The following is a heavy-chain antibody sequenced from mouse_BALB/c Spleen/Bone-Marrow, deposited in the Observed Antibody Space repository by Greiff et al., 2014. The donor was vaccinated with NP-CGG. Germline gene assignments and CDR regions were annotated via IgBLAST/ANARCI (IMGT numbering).Heavy chain of an antibody. CDR2: ISDGGSYI. J-gene: IGHJ4*01. D-gene: IGHD2-14*01. CDR3: ARDRGVQGYAMDY. V-gene: IGHV5-4*02. CDR1: EFTFSDFY. Sequence: EVQLVESGGGLVKPGGSLKLSCAASEFTFSDFYMYWVRQTPEKRLEWVATISDGGSYIYYPDSVKGRFIISRDDAKNNLYLQMSSLKSEDTAMYYCARDRGVQGYAMDYWGQGTSVTVSS.